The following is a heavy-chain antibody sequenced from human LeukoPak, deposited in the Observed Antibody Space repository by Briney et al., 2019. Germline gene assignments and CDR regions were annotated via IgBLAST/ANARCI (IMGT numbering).Heavy chain of an antibody. CDR3: ARDLEMATTRSFDY. V-gene: IGHV1-69*04. CDR1: GYTFTIYG. Sequence: ASVSVSCKASGYTFTIYGISWVRQAPGQGLEWMGRIIPILGIANYAQKFQGRVTITADKSTSTAYMELSSLRSGDTAVYYCARDLEMATTRSFDYWGQGTLVTVSS. D-gene: IGHD5-24*01. J-gene: IGHJ4*02. CDR2: IIPILGIA.